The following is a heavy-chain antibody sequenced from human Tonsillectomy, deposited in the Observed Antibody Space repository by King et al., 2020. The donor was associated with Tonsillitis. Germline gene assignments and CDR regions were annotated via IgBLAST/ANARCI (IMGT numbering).Heavy chain of an antibody. CDR1: GGSFSGYS. J-gene: IGHJ6*03. Sequence: VQLQQWGAGLLKPSETLSLTCAVYGGSFSGYSWNWIRQPPGKGLEWIGEFNHIGSTNYNPSLKSRVTISLDTSKNQFSLKLSSVTAADTAEYYCATTYYDFWSGFSQVRYMDVWGKGTTVTVSS. D-gene: IGHD3-3*01. CDR3: ATTYYDFWSGFSQVRYMDV. V-gene: IGHV4-34*01. CDR2: FNHIGST.